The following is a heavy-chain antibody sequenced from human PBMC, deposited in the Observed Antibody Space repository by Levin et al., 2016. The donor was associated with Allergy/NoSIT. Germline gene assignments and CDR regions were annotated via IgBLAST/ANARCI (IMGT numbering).Heavy chain of an antibody. CDR1: GFTFSSYA. J-gene: IGHJ4*02. CDR3: ARDIAIAVAGPPFDY. CDR2: ISYDGSNK. Sequence: LKISCAASGFTFSSYAMHWVRQAPGKGLEWVAVISYDGSNKYYADSVKGRFTISRDNSKNTLYLQMNSLRAEDTAVYYCARDIAIAVAGPPFDYWGQGTLVTVSS. V-gene: IGHV3-30*04. D-gene: IGHD6-19*01.